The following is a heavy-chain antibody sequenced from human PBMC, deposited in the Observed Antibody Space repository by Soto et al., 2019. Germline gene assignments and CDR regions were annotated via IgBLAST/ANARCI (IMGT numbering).Heavy chain of an antibody. CDR1: GGSISSGGYY. Sequence: QVQLQESGPGLVKPSQTLSLTCTVSGGSISSGGYYWSWIRQHPGKGLEWIGYIYYSGSTYYNPSLKSRDNISVDTSKNQFSLKLSSVTAADTAVYYCARDLREATIGFDPWGQGTLVTVSS. CDR3: ARDLREATIGFDP. J-gene: IGHJ5*02. V-gene: IGHV4-31*03. D-gene: IGHD5-12*01. CDR2: IYYSGST.